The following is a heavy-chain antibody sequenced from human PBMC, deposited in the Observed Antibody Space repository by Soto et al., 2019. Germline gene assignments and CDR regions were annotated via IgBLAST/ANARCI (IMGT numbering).Heavy chain of an antibody. V-gene: IGHV4-59*01. Sequence: SETLSLTCTVSGGSISSYYWIWIRQPPGKGLEWIGYIYYSGSTNYNPSLKSRVTISVDTSKNQFSLKLSSVTAADTAVYYCARGGAPITIFGVVMSWFAPWVQGTLVTVSS. CDR1: GGSISSYY. J-gene: IGHJ5*02. CDR2: IYYSGST. CDR3: ARGGAPITIFGVVMSWFAP. D-gene: IGHD3-3*01.